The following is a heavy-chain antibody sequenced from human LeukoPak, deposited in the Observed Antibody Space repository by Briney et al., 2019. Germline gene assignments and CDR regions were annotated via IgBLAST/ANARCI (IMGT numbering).Heavy chain of an antibody. V-gene: IGHV3-23*01. CDR1: GFTFSDYY. CDR3: AKGEVGATNTYFDY. CDR2: ISGSGGST. Sequence: GGSLRLSCAASGFTFSDYYMSWIRQAPGKGLEWVSAISGSGGSTYYADSVKGRFTISRDNSKNTLYLQMNSLRAEDTAVYYCAKGEVGATNTYFDYWGQGTLVTVSS. D-gene: IGHD1-26*01. J-gene: IGHJ4*02.